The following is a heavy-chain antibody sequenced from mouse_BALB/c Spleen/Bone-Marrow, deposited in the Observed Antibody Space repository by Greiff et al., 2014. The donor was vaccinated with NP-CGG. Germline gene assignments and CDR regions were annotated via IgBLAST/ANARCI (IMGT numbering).Heavy chain of an antibody. D-gene: IGHD1-1*01. CDR2: IWTGGGT. CDR3: VRGYYYGSSPFDY. J-gene: IGHJ2*01. V-gene: IGHV2-9-2*01. CDR1: GFSLTSYD. Sequence: VKLMESGPGLVAPSQSLSITCTVSGFSLTSYDINWIRQSPGKGQEWLGVIWTGGGTNYNSAFMSRLSISKDNSKSQVFLKMNSLQTADTAIYFCVRGYYYGSSPFDYWGQGTTLTVSS.